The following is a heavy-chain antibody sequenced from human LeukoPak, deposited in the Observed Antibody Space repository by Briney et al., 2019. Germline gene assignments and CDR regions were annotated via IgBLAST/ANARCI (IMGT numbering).Heavy chain of an antibody. CDR1: GFTFSSYT. Sequence: PGGSLRLSCAASGFTFSSYTMSWVRQAPGKGLEWVSTFAVSSNSTLYADSVKGRFTISRDNSKNTLYLQMSSLRAEDTAIYHCAKVMWGSSGWYVDYWGKGTLVTVSS. CDR2: FAVSSNST. D-gene: IGHD6-19*01. J-gene: IGHJ4*02. CDR3: AKVMWGSSGWYVDY. V-gene: IGHV3-23*01.